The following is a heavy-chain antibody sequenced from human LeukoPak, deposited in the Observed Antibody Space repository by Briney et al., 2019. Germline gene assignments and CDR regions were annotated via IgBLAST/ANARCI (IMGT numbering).Heavy chain of an antibody. J-gene: IGHJ6*02. CDR1: GFTFSSYA. Sequence: GRSLRLSCAASGFTFSSYALHWVRQAPGKGLEWVAVISYDGSNKYYADSMKGRFTISRDNSKNTLYLQMDSLRAEDTAVYYCARDPRLYSSSWQYYYYYNMDVWGQGTTVTVSS. CDR2: ISYDGSNK. CDR3: ARDPRLYSSSWQYYYYYNMDV. D-gene: IGHD6-13*01. V-gene: IGHV3-30-3*01.